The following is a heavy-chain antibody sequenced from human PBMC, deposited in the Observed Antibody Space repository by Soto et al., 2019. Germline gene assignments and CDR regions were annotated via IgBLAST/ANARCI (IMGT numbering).Heavy chain of an antibody. V-gene: IGHV4-59*08. CDR3: ARARRSSGWFDP. CDR1: CGSISSYY. CDR2: IYYSGST. D-gene: IGHD3-10*01. Sequence: SETLSLTCTVSCGSISSYYWSWIRQPPGKGLEWIGYIYYSGSTNYNPSLKSRVTISVDTSKNQFSLKLSSVTAADTAVYYCARARRSSGWFDPWGQGTLVTVSS. J-gene: IGHJ5*02.